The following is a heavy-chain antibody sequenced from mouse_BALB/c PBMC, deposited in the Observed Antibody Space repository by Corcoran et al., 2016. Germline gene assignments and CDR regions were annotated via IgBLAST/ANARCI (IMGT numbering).Heavy chain of an antibody. CDR3: ERGMDYFDD. CDR1: GYTFTNYG. CDR2: INTNTGEP. J-gene: IGHJ2*01. Sequence: QIQLVQSGPELKKPGETVKISCKASGYTFTNYGMNWVKQAPGKGLKWMGWINTNTGEPTYAEEFKGRFAFSLETSDSTAYLQVNNLKTEDTATNCCERGMDYFDDGGQGIILTVSS. V-gene: IGHV9-3*02.